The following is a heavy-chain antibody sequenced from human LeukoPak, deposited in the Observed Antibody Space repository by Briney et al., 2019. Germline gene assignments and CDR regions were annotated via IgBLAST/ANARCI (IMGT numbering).Heavy chain of an antibody. CDR1: GGSISSYY. V-gene: IGHV4-59*08. Sequence: SETLSLTCTVSGGSISSYYWSWIRQPPGKGLEWIGYIYYSGSTNYNPSLKSRVTISVDTSKNQFSLELSSVTAADTAVYYCARHLMGYYRDAFDIWGQGTMVTVSS. CDR3: ARHLMGYYRDAFDI. D-gene: IGHD3-3*01. J-gene: IGHJ3*02. CDR2: IYYSGST.